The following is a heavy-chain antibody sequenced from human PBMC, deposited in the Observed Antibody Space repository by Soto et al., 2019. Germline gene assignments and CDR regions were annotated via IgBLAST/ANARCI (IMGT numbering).Heavy chain of an antibody. CDR3: AREFEGP. V-gene: IGHV3-30-3*01. Sequence: GSLRLSSAASGFTFSTYAMHWVRQAPGKGMEWVAVISYDGSNKYYADSVKGRFTISRDNSKNTLYLQMNSLRAEDTAVYYCAREFEGPWGQGT. CDR2: ISYDGSNK. CDR1: GFTFSTYA. J-gene: IGHJ5*02. D-gene: IGHD3-9*01.